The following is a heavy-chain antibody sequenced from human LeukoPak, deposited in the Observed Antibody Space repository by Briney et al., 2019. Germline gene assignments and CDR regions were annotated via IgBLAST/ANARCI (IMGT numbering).Heavy chain of an antibody. CDR3: ARDTALIVAAFGGLGYFDY. V-gene: IGHV4-59*01. CDR1: GGSISSYY. CDR2: IYYSGRT. D-gene: IGHD6-13*01. Sequence: SETLSLTCTVSGGSISSYYWSWIRQPPGKGLEWIGYIYYSGRTNYNPSLKSRVTISVDTSKNQFSLKLSSVTASDTAVYYCARDTALIVAAFGGLGYFDYWGEGTLVAVSS. J-gene: IGHJ4*02.